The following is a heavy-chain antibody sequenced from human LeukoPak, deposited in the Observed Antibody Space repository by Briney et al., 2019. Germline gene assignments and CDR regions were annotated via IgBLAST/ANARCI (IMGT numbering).Heavy chain of an antibody. Sequence: PGGSLRLSCAASGFTFSSYAMHWVRQAPGKGLEWVAVISYDGSNKYYADSVKGRFTISRDNSKNTLYLQMNSLRAEDTAVYYCARDDAVRGYYYYYGMDVWGQGTTVTVSS. V-gene: IGHV3-30-3*01. CDR2: ISYDGSNK. D-gene: IGHD3-10*01. CDR3: ARDDAVRGYYYYYGMDV. CDR1: GFTFSSYA. J-gene: IGHJ6*02.